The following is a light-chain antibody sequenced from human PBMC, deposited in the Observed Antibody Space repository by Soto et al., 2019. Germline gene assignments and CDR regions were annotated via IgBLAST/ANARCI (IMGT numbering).Light chain of an antibody. CDR2: DVS. V-gene: IGLV2-14*01. J-gene: IGLJ2*01. Sequence: QSALTQPASVYGSPGQSITISCTGTRSDVGGYNYVSWYQQHPGKAPKLMIYDVSTRPSGVSNRFSGSKSGNTASLNISGIQAEDEADYYCSSYTSSSPVVFGGGTKLTVL. CDR1: RSDVGGYNY. CDR3: SSYTSSSPVV.